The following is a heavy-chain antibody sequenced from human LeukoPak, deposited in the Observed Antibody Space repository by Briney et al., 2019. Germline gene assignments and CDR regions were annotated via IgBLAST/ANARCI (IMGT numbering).Heavy chain of an antibody. D-gene: IGHD2-2*02. CDR2: ISGSGGST. CDR3: ARIYCSSTSCYTQSVSSYSDY. CDR1: GFTFSSYA. V-gene: IGHV3-23*01. Sequence: GGSLRLSCAASGFTFSSYAMSWVRQAPGKGLEWVSAISGSGGSTYYADSVKGRFTISRDNSKNTLYLQMNSLRAEDTAVYYCARIYCSSTSCYTQSVSSYSDYWGQGTLVTVSS. J-gene: IGHJ4*02.